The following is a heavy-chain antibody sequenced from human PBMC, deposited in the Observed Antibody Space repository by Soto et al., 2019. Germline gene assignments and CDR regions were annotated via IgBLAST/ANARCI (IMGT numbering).Heavy chain of an antibody. CDR1: GFTFNSSA. D-gene: IGHD6-13*01. Sequence: EVQLLESGGGLVQPGGSLRLSCAASGFTFNSSAMSWVRQAPGKGLEWFSAISGTGGSTYYAASVKGRFTISRDNSKNTLFLHMNSLRAEDTAVYSCAKDVHYNSRTDYFDYWGQGTLVTVSS. CDR2: ISGTGGST. V-gene: IGHV3-23*01. CDR3: AKDVHYNSRTDYFDY. J-gene: IGHJ4*02.